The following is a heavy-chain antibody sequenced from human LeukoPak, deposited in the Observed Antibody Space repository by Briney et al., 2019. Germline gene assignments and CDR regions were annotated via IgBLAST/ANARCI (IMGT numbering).Heavy chain of an antibody. Sequence: GGSLRLSCAASGFTLSTYTMNWVRQAPGKGLQWFSYISSSSSTIYYADSVKGRFTISRDNAKNSLHLQMNSLRDEDTAVYYCAREYSSSSGRAFDIWGQGTMVTVSS. CDR3: AREYSSSSGRAFDI. D-gene: IGHD6-6*01. J-gene: IGHJ3*02. V-gene: IGHV3-48*02. CDR1: GFTLSTYT. CDR2: ISSSSSTI.